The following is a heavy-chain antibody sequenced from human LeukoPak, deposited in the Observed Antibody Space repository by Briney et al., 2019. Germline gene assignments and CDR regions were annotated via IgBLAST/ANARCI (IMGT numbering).Heavy chain of an antibody. J-gene: IGHJ2*01. V-gene: IGHV4-39*01. D-gene: IGHD1-26*01. CDR1: GFTFSSYA. Sequence: PGGSLRLSCAASGFTFSSYAMSWVRQAPGKGLEWIGSIYYSGTTYYNPSLKSRVTISVGTSKNQFSLKLSSVTAADTAVYYCARVEDMGDYRYWYFEVWGRGTLVTVSS. CDR2: IYYSGTT. CDR3: ARVEDMGDYRYWYFEV.